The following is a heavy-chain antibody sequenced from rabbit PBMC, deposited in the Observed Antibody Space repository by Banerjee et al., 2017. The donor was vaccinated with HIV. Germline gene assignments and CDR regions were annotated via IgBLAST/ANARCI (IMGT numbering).Heavy chain of an antibody. V-gene: IGHV1S45*01. CDR1: GFSFSSRYY. J-gene: IGHJ4*01. CDR2: IYDGDSGST. Sequence: QEPLVESGGGLVQPEGCLTLTCTAPGFSFSSRYYMSWVRQAPGKGLEWIAYIYDGDSGSTYYASWAKGRFTVSKTSSTTVTLQMTSLTAADTATYFCARGDSLYYFNLWGPGTLVTVS. D-gene: IGHD3-1*01. CDR3: ARGDSLYYFNL.